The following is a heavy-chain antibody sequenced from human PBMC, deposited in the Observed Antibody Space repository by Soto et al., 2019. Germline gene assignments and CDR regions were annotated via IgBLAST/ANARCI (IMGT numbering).Heavy chain of an antibody. D-gene: IGHD6-19*01. CDR2: INPNSGGT. CDR1: GYTFTDYY. V-gene: IGHV1-2*02. Sequence: QVQLVQSGAEVKKPGASVKVSCKASGYTFTDYYMHWVRQAPGQGLEWMVWINPNSGGTNYAQKFQGRVTMTRYTSISTAYMELNRVRSDDTAVYYCARDQSPSSGWPGMDVWGQGTTVTVSS. J-gene: IGHJ6*02. CDR3: ARDQSPSSGWPGMDV.